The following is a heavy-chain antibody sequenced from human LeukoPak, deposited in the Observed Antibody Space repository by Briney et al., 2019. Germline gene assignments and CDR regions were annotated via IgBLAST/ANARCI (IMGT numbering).Heavy chain of an antibody. J-gene: IGHJ4*02. D-gene: IGHD3/OR15-3a*01. Sequence: SETLSLTCAVYGGSFSGYYWSWIRQPPGKGLEWIGEINHSGSTNYNPSLKSRVTISVDTSKNQFSLKLSSVTAADTAVYYCAKGRALWTYDFDSWGQGTLVTVSS. CDR2: INHSGST. V-gene: IGHV4-34*01. CDR3: AKGRALWTYDFDS. CDR1: GGSFSGYY.